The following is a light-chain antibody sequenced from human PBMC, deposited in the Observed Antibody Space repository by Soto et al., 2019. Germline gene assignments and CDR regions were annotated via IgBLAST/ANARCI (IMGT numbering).Light chain of an antibody. CDR1: SGHSSYA. CDR2: LNSDGSH. J-gene: IGLJ2*01. V-gene: IGLV4-69*01. CDR3: QTWGTGIGV. Sequence: QPVLTQSPSASASLGASVKLTCTLSSGHSSYAIAWHQQQPEKVPRYLMKLNSDGSHSKGDGIPDRFSGSSSGAERYLPISSLQSEDEADYYCQTWGTGIGVFGGGTKLTVL.